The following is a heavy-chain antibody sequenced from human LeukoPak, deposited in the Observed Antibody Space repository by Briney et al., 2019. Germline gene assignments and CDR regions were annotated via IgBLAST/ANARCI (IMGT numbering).Heavy chain of an antibody. Sequence: GGSLRLSCAASGFTFSSYSMNWARQAPGKGLEWVSSISLSSSYIYYADSVKGRFTISRDNAKNSLYLQMNSLRAGDTAVYYCTRDNPYSESLAADDAFDIWGQGTMVTVSS. V-gene: IGHV3-21*01. D-gene: IGHD1-26*01. CDR2: ISLSSSYI. CDR3: TRDNPYSESLAADDAFDI. CDR1: GFTFSSYS. J-gene: IGHJ3*02.